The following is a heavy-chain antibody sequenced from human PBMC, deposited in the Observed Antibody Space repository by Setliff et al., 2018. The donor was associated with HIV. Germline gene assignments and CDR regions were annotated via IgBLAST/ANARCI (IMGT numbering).Heavy chain of an antibody. J-gene: IGHJ4*02. CDR3: ARDAPWDSYGLDY. CDR2: ISGSGCST. CDR1: GFTFSSYA. Sequence: PGGSLRLSCAASGFTFSSYAMRWVRQAPGKGLEWVSAISGSGCSTYYADSVKGRFTISRDNAKNSLYLQMNSLRDEDTAVYYCARDAPWDSYGLDYWGQGTLVTVSS. D-gene: IGHD5-18*01. V-gene: IGHV3-23*01.